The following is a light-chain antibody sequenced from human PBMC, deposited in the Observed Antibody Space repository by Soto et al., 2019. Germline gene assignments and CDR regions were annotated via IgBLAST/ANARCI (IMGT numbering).Light chain of an antibody. J-gene: IGKJ1*01. CDR3: QQYCSYPRT. Sequence: EMVLTQSPGTLSLSPGERATLSCRASQSVSSSYLAWYQQKPGQAPRLLIYGASSRATGIPDRFSGSGSGTDFTLTISRLEPEDFAVYYCQQYCSYPRTFGQGTKVEIK. CDR2: GAS. V-gene: IGKV3-20*01. CDR1: QSVSSSY.